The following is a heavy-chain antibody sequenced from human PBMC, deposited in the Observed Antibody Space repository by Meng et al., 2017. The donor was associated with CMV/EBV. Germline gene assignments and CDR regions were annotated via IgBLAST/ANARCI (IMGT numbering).Heavy chain of an antibody. CDR1: GGSFSGYY. D-gene: IGHD3-22*01. CDR3: ALETNDSSGYYYFDY. Sequence: SETLSLTCAVYGGSFSGYYWSWIRQPPGKGLEWIGYIYYSGSTYYNPSLKSRVTISVDTSKNQFSLKLSSVTAADTAVYYCALETNDSSGYYYFDYWGQGTLVTAPQ. V-gene: IGHV4-59*06. J-gene: IGHJ4*02. CDR2: IYYSGST.